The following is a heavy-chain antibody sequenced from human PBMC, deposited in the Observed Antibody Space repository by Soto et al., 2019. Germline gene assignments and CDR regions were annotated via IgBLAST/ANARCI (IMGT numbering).Heavy chain of an antibody. CDR3: ASQPHIVVVTATLYYYYGMDV. D-gene: IGHD2-21*02. Sequence: QVQLVQSGAEVKKPGSSVKVSCKASGGTFSSYAISWVRQAPGQGLEWMGGIIPIFGTANYAQKFQGRVTITADESTSTAYMERSSLRSEDTAVYYWASQPHIVVVTATLYYYYGMDVWGQGTTVTVSS. CDR2: IIPIFGTA. J-gene: IGHJ6*02. V-gene: IGHV1-69*01. CDR1: GGTFSSYA.